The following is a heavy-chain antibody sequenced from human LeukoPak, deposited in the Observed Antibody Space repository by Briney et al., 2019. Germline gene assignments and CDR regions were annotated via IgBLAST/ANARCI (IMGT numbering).Heavy chain of an antibody. CDR3: ARGPYSSSNYSDY. CDR2: ISNIGSTI. CDR1: GFTFSTYS. D-gene: IGHD6-6*01. Sequence: GGSLRLSCAASGFTFSTYSMNWVRQFPGKGLEWVSYISNIGSTIYYADSVKGRITISRDNAKNSLYLQMNSLRAEDTAVYYCARGPYSSSNYSDYWGQGTLVTVSS. J-gene: IGHJ4*02. V-gene: IGHV3-48*01.